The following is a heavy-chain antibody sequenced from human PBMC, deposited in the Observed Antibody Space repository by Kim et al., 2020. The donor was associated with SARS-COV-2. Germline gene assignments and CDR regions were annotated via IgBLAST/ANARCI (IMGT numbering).Heavy chain of an antibody. CDR2: IIPILGIA. CDR3: ARPSTPRAAGNVHYYYYYGMDV. D-gene: IGHD6-19*01. Sequence: SVKVSCKASGGTFSSYAISWVRQAPGQGLEWMGRIIPILGIANYAQKFQGRGTITADKSTRTAYMELSSLRSEDTAVYYCARPSTPRAAGNVHYYYYYGMDVWGQGTTVTVSS. J-gene: IGHJ6*02. CDR1: GGTFSSYA. V-gene: IGHV1-69*04.